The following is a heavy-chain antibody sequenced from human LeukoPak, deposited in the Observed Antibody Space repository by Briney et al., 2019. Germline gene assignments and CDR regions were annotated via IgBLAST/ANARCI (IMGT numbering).Heavy chain of an antibody. J-gene: IGHJ6*02. D-gene: IGHD3-3*01. CDR1: GGSISSYY. CDR3: ASAPYYDFWSGYYDYYNGMDV. Sequence: PSETLSLTCTVSGGSISSYYWSWIRQPPGKGLEWIGYIYYSGSTNYNPSLKSRVTISVDTSKNQFSLKLSSVTAADTAVYYCASAPYYDFWSGYYDYYNGMDVWGQGTTVTVSS. V-gene: IGHV4-59*01. CDR2: IYYSGST.